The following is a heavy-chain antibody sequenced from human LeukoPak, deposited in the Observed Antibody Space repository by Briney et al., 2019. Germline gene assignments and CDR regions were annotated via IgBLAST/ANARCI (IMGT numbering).Heavy chain of an antibody. CDR1: GYTFTDYY. V-gene: IGHV1-2*02. Sequence: ASVTVSCKASGYTFTDYYMHWVRQAPGPGLEWMGWINPYSGDTNYAQKFQGRVTMTRDTSISTAYMELSTLRSDDTAVYYCARASYDSSLRIDDIWGQGTLVTVSS. CDR3: ARASYDSSLRIDDI. CDR2: INPYSGDT. J-gene: IGHJ4*02. D-gene: IGHD3-22*01.